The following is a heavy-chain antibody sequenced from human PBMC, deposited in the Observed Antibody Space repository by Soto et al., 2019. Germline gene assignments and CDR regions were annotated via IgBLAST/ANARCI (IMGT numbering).Heavy chain of an antibody. V-gene: IGHV4-30-4*01. J-gene: IGHJ6*02. CDR1: GGSMSSGDYY. CDR2: IYDSGST. Sequence: QVQLQQSGPGLVKPSQTLSLICKVSGGSMSSGDYYWSWIRQPPGRGLEWIGNIYDSGSTYYSPSLKRRVTISVDTSRNQFSLKLRSVTAADTAVYYCARGSPGDYSHGMDVCGQGTTVTVSS. CDR3: ARGSPGDYSHGMDV.